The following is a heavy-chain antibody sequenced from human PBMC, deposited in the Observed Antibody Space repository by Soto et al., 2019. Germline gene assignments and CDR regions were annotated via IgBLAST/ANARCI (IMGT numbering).Heavy chain of an antibody. D-gene: IGHD6-19*01. V-gene: IGHV1-69*01. J-gene: IGHJ6*02. CDR3: AKVRYSSPMGYYYGMDV. CDR1: GVTFSKFI. Sequence: QVQLEQSGGEVKKPWSSVKVSCTASGVTFSKFIMTWVRQAPGLGLEWVGGIIPIFGTANYAQKFQGRVTITADESTSTSYLEVSNLRSEDTAAYYCAKVRYSSPMGYYYGMDVWGQGTAVTVSS. CDR2: IIPIFGTA.